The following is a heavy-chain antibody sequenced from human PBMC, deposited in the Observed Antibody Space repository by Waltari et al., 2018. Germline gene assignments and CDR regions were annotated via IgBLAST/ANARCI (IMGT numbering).Heavy chain of an antibody. Sequence: EVQLVESGGGLVQPGGSLRLSCAASGFTFSSYSMNWVRQAPGKGLEWVSYISSSSSTIYYADSVKGRFTISRDNAKNSLYLQMNSLRAEDTAVYYCARDIAARPSRTDYWGQGTLVTVSS. CDR2: ISSSSSTI. CDR1: GFTFSSYS. CDR3: ARDIAARPSRTDY. J-gene: IGHJ4*02. V-gene: IGHV3-48*04. D-gene: IGHD6-6*01.